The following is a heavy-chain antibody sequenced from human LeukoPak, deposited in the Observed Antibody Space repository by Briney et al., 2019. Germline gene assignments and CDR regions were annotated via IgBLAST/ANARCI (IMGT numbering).Heavy chain of an antibody. V-gene: IGHV4-59*08. CDR2: IYYSGST. CDR3: ARGLIDSSSWYYYYYYMDV. CDR1: GGSISSYY. D-gene: IGHD6-13*01. J-gene: IGHJ6*03. Sequence: SKTLSLTCTVSGGSISSYYWSWIRQPPGKGLEWIGYIYYSGSTNYNPSLKSRVTISVDTSKNQFSLKLSSVTAADTAVYYCARGLIDSSSWYYYYYYMDVWGKGTTVTISS.